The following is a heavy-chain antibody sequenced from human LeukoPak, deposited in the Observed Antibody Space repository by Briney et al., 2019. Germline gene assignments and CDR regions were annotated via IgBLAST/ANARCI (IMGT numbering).Heavy chain of an antibody. D-gene: IGHD2-2*01. Sequence: GGSLRLSCAASGFTFSSSAMSWVRQAPGKGLEWVSAISNNGGYTYYADSVQGRFTISRDNSKNTLYLQMNSLRAEDTAVYYCAKDGGIVVVPAATGGMNVWGQGTTVTVSS. J-gene: IGHJ6*02. V-gene: IGHV3-23*01. CDR1: GFTFSSSA. CDR2: ISNNGGYT. CDR3: AKDGGIVVVPAATGGMNV.